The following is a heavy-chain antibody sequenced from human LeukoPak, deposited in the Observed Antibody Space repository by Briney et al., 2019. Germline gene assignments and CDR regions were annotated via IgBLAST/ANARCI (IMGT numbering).Heavy chain of an antibody. D-gene: IGHD3-9*01. CDR1: GFTFSSYS. V-gene: IGHV4-34*01. J-gene: IGHJ5*02. CDR3: ARGLGDILTGYYAS. Sequence: GSLRLSCAASGFTFSSYSMNWIRQPPGKGLEWIGEINHSGSTNYNPSLKSRVTISVDTSKNQFSLKLSSVTAADTAVYYCARGLGDILTGYYASWGQGTLVTVSS. CDR2: INHSGST.